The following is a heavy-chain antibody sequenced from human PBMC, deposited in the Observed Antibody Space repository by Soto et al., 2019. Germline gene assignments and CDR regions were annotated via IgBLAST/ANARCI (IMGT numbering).Heavy chain of an antibody. CDR2: FESSGSS. J-gene: IGHJ5*02. CDR3: ARVQSRYGYWFDP. V-gene: IGHV4-4*07. D-gene: IGHD5-18*01. Sequence: LSXTCTFCGDSITSYYSSWIRQPAGKGLEWIGRFESSGSSDYNPSLMSRVTMSVDRSKKQFSLRLSAVTAADKAVYYCARVQSRYGYWFDPWGQGIPVTVSS. CDR1: GDSITSYY.